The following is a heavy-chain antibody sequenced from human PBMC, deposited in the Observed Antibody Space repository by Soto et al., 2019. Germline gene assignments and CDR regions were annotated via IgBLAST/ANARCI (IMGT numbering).Heavy chain of an antibody. D-gene: IGHD6-19*01. V-gene: IGHV3-7*01. CDR1: GFTFSSNW. J-gene: IGHJ4*02. Sequence: EVQLVESGGGLVQPGGSLRLSCAASGFTFSSNWMIWVRQAPGKGLEWVANIKQDGSEKYYEDSVKGRFTISRDNAKNSLELQVDFLRDEDTARYHCARAIRGYISVWYTFDYWGQXTLVXXXS. CDR3: ARAIRGYISVWYTFDY. CDR2: IKQDGSEK.